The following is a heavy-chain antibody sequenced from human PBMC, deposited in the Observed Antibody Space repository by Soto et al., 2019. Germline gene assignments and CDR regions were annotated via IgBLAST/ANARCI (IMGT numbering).Heavy chain of an antibody. Sequence: GDSVKVYSKASVNTFTRYDINWVRKATGQGLEWMGWMNPNSGNTGYAQKFQGRVTMTRNTSISTAYMELSSLRSEDTAVYYCARDVVRGVINYYYYGMDVWGQGTTVTVSS. CDR2: MNPNSGNT. V-gene: IGHV1-8*01. CDR1: VNTFTRYD. CDR3: ARDVVRGVINYYYYGMDV. J-gene: IGHJ6*02. D-gene: IGHD3-10*01.